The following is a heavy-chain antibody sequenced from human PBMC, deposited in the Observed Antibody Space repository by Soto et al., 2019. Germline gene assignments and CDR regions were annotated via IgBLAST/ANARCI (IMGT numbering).Heavy chain of an antibody. J-gene: IGHJ4*02. Sequence: SETLSLTCTVSGGSFSGYFWTRIRQPPGKGLEWLAEINHSGITNYNPSVESRVSMSVDTSKNQFSLRLYSVTAADTAVYYCVRGPYNYNSRYFVSWGQGNLVTVSS. CDR2: INHSGIT. D-gene: IGHD1-1*01. CDR3: VRGPYNYNSRYFVS. CDR1: GGSFSGYF. V-gene: IGHV4-34*01.